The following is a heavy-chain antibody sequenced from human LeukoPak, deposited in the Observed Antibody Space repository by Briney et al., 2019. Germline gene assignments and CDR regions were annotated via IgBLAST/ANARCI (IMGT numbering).Heavy chain of an antibody. V-gene: IGHV4-39*01. J-gene: IGHJ4*02. D-gene: IGHD3-10*01. CDR3: ASLVRSSFDY. CDR1: GGSISSSSYY. CDR2: IYYSGST. Sequence: SETLSLTCTVSGGSISSSSYYWGWIRQPPGKGLEWIGSIYYSGSTYYNPSLKSRVTISADTSKNQFSLKLSSVTAADTAVYYCASLVRSSFDYWGQGTLVTVSS.